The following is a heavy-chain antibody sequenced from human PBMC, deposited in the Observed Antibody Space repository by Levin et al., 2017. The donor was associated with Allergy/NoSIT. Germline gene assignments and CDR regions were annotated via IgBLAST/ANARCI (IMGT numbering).Heavy chain of an antibody. J-gene: IGHJ4*02. V-gene: IGHV1-8*01. Sequence: EASVKVSCKASGYTFTSYDINWVRQATGQGLEWMGWMNPDNGNTGYAQNFQGRVTMTRNTSTTTAYMELSSLRSDDTAVYYCSRGLGWSDDFWGQGTLVTVSS. CDR2: MNPDNGNT. CDR1: GYTFTSYD. D-gene: IGHD6-19*01. CDR3: SRGLGWSDDF.